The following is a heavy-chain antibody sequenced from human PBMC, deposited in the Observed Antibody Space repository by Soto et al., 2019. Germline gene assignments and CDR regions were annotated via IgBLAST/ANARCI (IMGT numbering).Heavy chain of an antibody. CDR2: IYYSGST. CDR3: ARVVGYGDYYYGMDV. Sequence: LSLTCTVSGGSISSYYWSWIRQPPGKGLEWIGYIYYSGSTNYNPSLKSRVTISVDTSKNQFSLKLSSVTAADTAVYYCARVVGYGDYYYGMDVWGQGTTVTVSS. J-gene: IGHJ6*02. D-gene: IGHD4-17*01. CDR1: GGSISSYY. V-gene: IGHV4-59*01.